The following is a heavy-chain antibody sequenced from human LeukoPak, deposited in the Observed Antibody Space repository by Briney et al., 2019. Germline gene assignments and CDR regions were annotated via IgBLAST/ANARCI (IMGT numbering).Heavy chain of an antibody. CDR2: ISYDGSNK. D-gene: IGHD4-23*01. CDR3: AKDAVTYGFDAFDI. V-gene: IGHV3-30*18. Sequence: GGSLRLSCAASGFTFSSYGMHWVRQAPGKGLEWVAVISYDGSNKYYADSVKGRFTISRDNSKHTLYLQMNSLRAEDTAVYYCAKDAVTYGFDAFDIWGQGTMVTVSS. CDR1: GFTFSSYG. J-gene: IGHJ3*02.